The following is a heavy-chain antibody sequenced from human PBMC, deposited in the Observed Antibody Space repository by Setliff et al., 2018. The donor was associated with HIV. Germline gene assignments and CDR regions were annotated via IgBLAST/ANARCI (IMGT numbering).Heavy chain of an antibody. Sequence: ASVKVSCKASGYIFTTFGFSWVRQAPGQGLEWMGWINTHNGNTHYAQRFQGRVTMTRDTSTSTVYMELSSLRSEDTAVYYCARSGRETDLYGLYGVHYFDYWGQGTLVTVSS. CDR2: INTHNGNT. D-gene: IGHD4-17*01. J-gene: IGHJ4*02. CDR3: ARSGRETDLYGLYGVHYFDY. V-gene: IGHV1-18*01. CDR1: GYIFTTFG.